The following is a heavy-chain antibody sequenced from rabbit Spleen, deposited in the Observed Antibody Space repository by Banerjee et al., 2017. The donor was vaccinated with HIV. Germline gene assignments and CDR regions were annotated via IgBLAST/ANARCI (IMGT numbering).Heavy chain of an antibody. J-gene: IGHJ3*01. Sequence: QEQLVEYRGGLVKPEGSLTLTCKDSGFSFSDRDVMCWVRQAPGKGLEWIACINTATGKGVYASWAQGRFTISRTSSTTVTLQITSLTAADTATYFCVRARPYPFVLWGQGTLVTVS. V-gene: IGHV1S45*01. D-gene: IGHD1-1*01. CDR3: VRARPYPFVL. CDR2: INTATGKG. CDR1: GFSFSDRDV.